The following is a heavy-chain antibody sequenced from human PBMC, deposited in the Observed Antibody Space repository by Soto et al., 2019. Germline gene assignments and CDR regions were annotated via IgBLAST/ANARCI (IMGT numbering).Heavy chain of an antibody. J-gene: IGHJ4*02. V-gene: IGHV4-39*01. D-gene: IGHD2-8*01. CDR2: MYYGGST. CDR3: ARLVDGVCYP. Sequence: KQSQTLSLTCTVSGDSISSSSYSWGWIRQPPGKGLEWIASMYYGGSTYYNPSLKSRVTISVDTSKNLFSLRLSSVTAADTAVYYCARLVDGVCYPWGQGTLVTVSS. CDR1: GDSISSSSYS.